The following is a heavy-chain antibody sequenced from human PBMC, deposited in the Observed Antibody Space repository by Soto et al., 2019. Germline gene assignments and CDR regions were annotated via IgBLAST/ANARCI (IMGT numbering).Heavy chain of an antibody. Sequence: GGSLRLSCAASGFTFSSYAMSWVRQAPGKGLEWVSAISGSGGSTYYADSVKGRFTISRDNSKNTLYLQMNSLRAEDTAVYYCAKDRMDYDSSGYYFEYFQHWGQGTLVTVSS. J-gene: IGHJ1*01. V-gene: IGHV3-23*01. CDR3: AKDRMDYDSSGYYFEYFQH. CDR2: ISGSGGST. D-gene: IGHD3-22*01. CDR1: GFTFSSYA.